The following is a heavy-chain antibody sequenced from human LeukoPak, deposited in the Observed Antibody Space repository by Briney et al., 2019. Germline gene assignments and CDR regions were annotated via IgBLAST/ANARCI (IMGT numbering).Heavy chain of an antibody. V-gene: IGHV4-59*01. CDR1: GGSISSYY. CDR2: MYYSGST. J-gene: IGHJ4*02. D-gene: IGHD6-13*01. CDR3: ARGFGGIAAAGVFDY. Sequence: SETLSLTCTVSGGSISSYYWNWIRQPPGKGLEWIGYMYYSGSTNYNPSLKSRVTISEDTSKNQFSLKLSSVTAADTAVYYCARGFGGIAAAGVFDYWGQGTLVTVSS.